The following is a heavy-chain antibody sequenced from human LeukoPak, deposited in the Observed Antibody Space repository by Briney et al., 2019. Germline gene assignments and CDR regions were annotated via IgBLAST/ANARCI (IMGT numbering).Heavy chain of an antibody. CDR2: VYYTGRT. V-gene: IGHV4-39*01. J-gene: IGHJ4*02. Sequence: SETLSLTCTVSGGSISSSSYYWGWIRQPPGKGLEWIGTVYYTGRTYNNPSLKSRISISIDTSSNQFSLKVASVSAADTAVYYCASTHAGRYYTTFDSWGQGTLVTVSS. CDR1: GGSISSSSYY. D-gene: IGHD1-26*01. CDR3: ASTHAGRYYTTFDS.